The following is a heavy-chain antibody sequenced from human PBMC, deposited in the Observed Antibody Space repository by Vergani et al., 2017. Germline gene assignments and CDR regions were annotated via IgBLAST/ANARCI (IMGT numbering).Heavy chain of an antibody. V-gene: IGHV3-23*01. Sequence: EVQLLESGGDLVQPGGSLRLSCAASGFTINHYAMNWVRQAPGKGLVWVSGISGSGGSTYYAGSVKGRFTISRDSSKNTLYLQMNSLSAGDTAVYYCAKAKPRNSGYDYLYYYHAMDVWGQGTTVTVSS. D-gene: IGHD5-12*01. CDR1: GFTINHYA. CDR3: AKAKPRNSGYDYLYYYHAMDV. J-gene: IGHJ6*02. CDR2: ISGSGGST.